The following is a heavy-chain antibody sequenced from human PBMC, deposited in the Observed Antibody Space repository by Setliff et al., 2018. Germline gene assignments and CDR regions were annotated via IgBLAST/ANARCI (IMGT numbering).Heavy chain of an antibody. CDR2: IYYSGST. CDR3: AREVGTSTSSDAFDV. V-gene: IGHV4-39*02. D-gene: IGHD1-26*01. CDR1: GGSISSSSYY. Sequence: PSETLSLTCTVSGGSISSSSYYWGWIRQPPGKGLEWIGSIYYSGSTYYNPSLKSRVTIPVDTSKNQFSLKLSSETAADTAVYYCAREVGTSTSSDAFDVWGQGMMVTVSS. J-gene: IGHJ3*01.